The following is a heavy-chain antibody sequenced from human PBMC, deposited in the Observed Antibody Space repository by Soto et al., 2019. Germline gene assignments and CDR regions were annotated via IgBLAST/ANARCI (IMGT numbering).Heavy chain of an antibody. V-gene: IGHV6-1*01. Sequence: PSQTLSLTCAISGDSVSSNSAAWNWIRQSPSGGLEWLGRTYYRSRWYNDYAVSVRSRITINPDTSKNQFSLHLNSVTPEDTAVYYCAGTKAYVWYYMDVWGKGTTVTVSS. CDR1: GDSVSSNSAA. J-gene: IGHJ6*03. CDR2: TYYRSRWYN. D-gene: IGHD1-7*01. CDR3: AGTKAYVWYYMDV.